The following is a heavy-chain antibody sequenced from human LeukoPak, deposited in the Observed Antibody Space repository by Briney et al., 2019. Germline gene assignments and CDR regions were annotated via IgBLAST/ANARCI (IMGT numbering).Heavy chain of an antibody. CDR3: ARGAYSGYDLDY. Sequence: GGSLRLSCAASGFTFSSYAMHWVRQAPGKGLEWVSSISSSSSYIYYADSVKGRFTISRDNAKNSLYLQMNSLRAEDTAVYYCARGAYSGYDLDYWGQGTLVTVSS. V-gene: IGHV3-21*01. CDR1: GFTFSSYA. J-gene: IGHJ4*02. D-gene: IGHD5-12*01. CDR2: ISSSSSYI.